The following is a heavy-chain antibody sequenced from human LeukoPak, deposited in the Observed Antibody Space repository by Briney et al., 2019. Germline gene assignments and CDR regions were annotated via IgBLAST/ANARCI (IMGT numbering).Heavy chain of an antibody. Sequence: SGSLSLTCAVSGGSISSSNWWSWVRQPPGKGLERIGEIYHSGSTNYNPSLKSRVTISVDKSKNQFSLKLSSVTAADTAVYYCARGSGGEMATTTDFDYWGQGSLVTVSS. CDR3: ARGSGGEMATTTDFDY. CDR2: IYHSGST. J-gene: IGHJ4*02. V-gene: IGHV4-4*02. CDR1: GGSISSSNW. D-gene: IGHD5-24*01.